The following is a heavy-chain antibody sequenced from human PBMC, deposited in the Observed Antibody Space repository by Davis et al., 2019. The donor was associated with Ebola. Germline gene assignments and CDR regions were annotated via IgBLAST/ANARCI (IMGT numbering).Heavy chain of an antibody. CDR3: ARGRLWGGY. V-gene: IGHV4-34*01. CDR1: GGSISSYY. Sequence: MPSETLSLTCTVSGGSISSYYWSWIRQPPGKGLEWIGEINHSGSTNYNPSLKSRVTISVDTSKNQFSLKLSSVTAADTAVYYCARGRLWGGYWGQGTLVTVSS. J-gene: IGHJ4*02. CDR2: INHSGST. D-gene: IGHD2-21*01.